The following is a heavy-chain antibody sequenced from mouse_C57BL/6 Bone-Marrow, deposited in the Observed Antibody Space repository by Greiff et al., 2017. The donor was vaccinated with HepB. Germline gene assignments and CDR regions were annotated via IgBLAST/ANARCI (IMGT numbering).Heavy chain of an antibody. J-gene: IGHJ4*01. Sequence: VQLQESGAELARPGASVKLSCKASGYTFTSYGISWVKQRTGQGLEWIGEIYPRSGNTYYNEKFKGKATLTADKSSSTAYMELRSLTSEDAAVYFYARLGDYDGYYYAMDYWGQGTSVTVSS. CDR3: ARLGDYDGYYYAMDY. CDR1: GYTFTSYG. CDR2: IYPRSGNT. V-gene: IGHV1-81*01. D-gene: IGHD2-4*01.